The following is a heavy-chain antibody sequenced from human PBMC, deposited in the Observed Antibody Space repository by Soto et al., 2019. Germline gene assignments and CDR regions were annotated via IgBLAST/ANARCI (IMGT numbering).Heavy chain of an antibody. CDR2: IDPSDSYT. CDR1: GYSFTSYW. D-gene: IGHD3-22*01. V-gene: IGHV5-10-1*01. Sequence: GESLKISCKGSGYSFTSYWISWLRQMPVKGLEWMGSIDPSDSYTNYSPSFQGHVTISADKSISTAYRQWSSLKASDTATYYCARREQYYYDSSGYDSYWGQGTLVTVSS. J-gene: IGHJ4*02. CDR3: ARREQYYYDSSGYDSY.